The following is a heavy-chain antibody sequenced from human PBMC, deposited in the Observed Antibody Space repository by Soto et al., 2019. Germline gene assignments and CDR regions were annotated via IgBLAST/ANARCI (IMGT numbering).Heavy chain of an antibody. CDR3: ATMGTPVTGLYYFDY. J-gene: IGHJ4*02. Sequence: QVQLQESGPGLVKPSQTLSLTCTVSGGSISSGNYYWSWLRQPQGKGLEWIGFIFYSGTTHYTASLRSRVSISVDTSKNQFSLYLSSVTAADTAVYYCATMGTPVTGLYYFDYWGQGTLGTFSS. D-gene: IGHD4-17*01. CDR2: IFYSGTT. V-gene: IGHV4-30-4*01. CDR1: GGSISSGNYY.